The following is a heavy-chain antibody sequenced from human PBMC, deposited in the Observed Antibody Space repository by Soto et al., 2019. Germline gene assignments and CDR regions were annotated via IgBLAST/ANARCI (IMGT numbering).Heavy chain of an antibody. J-gene: IGHJ4*02. V-gene: IGHV5-51*01. CDR2: IYPGDSDT. Sequence: GESLKISCTGSGYSFSTYWIAWVRQMPGKGLEWMGIIYPGDSDTRYSPSFQGQVTISADTSTKTAYLQWSSLKASDTAIYYCARLPQFLWFGELTSRAYYFNYWGPGTLVTVSS. D-gene: IGHD3-10*01. CDR3: ARLPQFLWFGELTSRAYYFNY. CDR1: GYSFSTYW.